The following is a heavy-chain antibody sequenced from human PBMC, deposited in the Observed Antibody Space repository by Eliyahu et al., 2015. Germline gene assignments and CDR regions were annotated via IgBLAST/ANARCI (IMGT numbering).Heavy chain of an antibody. Sequence: QVQLVQSGAEVKKPGASVKVSCKASGYTFTGYYMHWVRQAPGQGLEWMGRINPNSGGTNYAQKFQGRVTMTRDTSISTAYMELSRLRSDDTAVYYCARESGLLWFGELFGAFDIWGQGTMVTVSS. J-gene: IGHJ3*02. V-gene: IGHV1-2*06. D-gene: IGHD3-10*01. CDR2: INPNSGGT. CDR1: GYTFTGYY. CDR3: ARESGLLWFGELFGAFDI.